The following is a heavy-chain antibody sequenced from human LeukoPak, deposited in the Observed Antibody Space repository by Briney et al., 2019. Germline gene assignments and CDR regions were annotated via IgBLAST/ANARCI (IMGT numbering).Heavy chain of an antibody. CDR2: VYNIETK. V-gene: IGHV4-59*01. CDR3: ARLSVPGDYDFWSGYLGGYYFDY. CDR1: GDSISSYY. J-gene: IGHJ4*02. Sequence: SETLSLTCSVSGDSISSYYWNWVRQSPGKGLEWIAYVYNIETKNYDPSLKSRVTISVDTSKNQFSLKLSSVTAADTAVYYCARLSVPGDYDFWSGYLGGYYFDYWGQGTLVTVSS. D-gene: IGHD3-3*01.